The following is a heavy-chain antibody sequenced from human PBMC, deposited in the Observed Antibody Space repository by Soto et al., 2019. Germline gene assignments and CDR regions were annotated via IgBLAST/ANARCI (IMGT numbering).Heavy chain of an antibody. CDR1: GFTFSSDW. Sequence: EVQLVESGGGLVQPGGSLRLSCAASGFTFSSDWMHWVRQAPGKGLVWVSRMNSDGSRTTYADSVKGRFTISRDNAKNTRDLEMNSLRAEDTAVYYCARGARGWYGFDYWGQGTLVSVSS. D-gene: IGHD6-19*01. CDR2: MNSDGSRT. J-gene: IGHJ4*02. CDR3: ARGARGWYGFDY. V-gene: IGHV3-74*01.